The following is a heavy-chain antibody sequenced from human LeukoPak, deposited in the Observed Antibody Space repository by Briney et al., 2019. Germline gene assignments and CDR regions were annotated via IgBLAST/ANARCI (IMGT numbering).Heavy chain of an antibody. V-gene: IGHV4-59*01. CDR2: IYYTGST. CDR1: GGSISPYY. Sequence: SETLSLTCTVSGGSISPYYCSWIRQPPGKGLEWIGYIYYTGSTDSNPSLKSRVTISLDTSRTQFSLRLSSVTAADTAFYYCARGGYTYGFDYWGQGTLVTVSS. J-gene: IGHJ4*02. D-gene: IGHD5-18*01. CDR3: ARGGYTYGFDY.